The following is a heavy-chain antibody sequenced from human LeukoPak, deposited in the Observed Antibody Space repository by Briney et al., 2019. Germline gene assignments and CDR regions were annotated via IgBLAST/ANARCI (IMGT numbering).Heavy chain of an antibody. D-gene: IGHD3-22*01. CDR2: IYTSGST. CDR3: ASGRGRIYRGYSANWFDP. Sequence: SETLSLTCTVSGDSITSGTYYWTWIRQPAGKGLEWIGRIYTSGSTNYNPSLKSRVTISLDTSKNHFSLRLSSVTAADTAVYYCASGRGRIYRGYSANWFDPWGQGTLVTVSS. CDR1: GDSITSGTYY. J-gene: IGHJ5*02. V-gene: IGHV4-61*02.